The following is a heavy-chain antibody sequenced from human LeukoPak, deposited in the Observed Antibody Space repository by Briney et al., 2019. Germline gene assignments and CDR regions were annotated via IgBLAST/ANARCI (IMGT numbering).Heavy chain of an antibody. CDR3: ARGVTMVRGGSGYYCMDV. CDR2: INPSGGST. CDR1: GYTFTSYY. Sequence: ASVKVSCKASGYTFTSYYMHWVRQAPGQGLEWMGIINPSGGSTSYAQKLQGRVTMTTDTSTSTAYMELRSLRSDDTAVYYCARGVTMVRGGSGYYCMDVWGKGTTVTISS. V-gene: IGHV1-46*01. D-gene: IGHD3-10*01. J-gene: IGHJ6*03.